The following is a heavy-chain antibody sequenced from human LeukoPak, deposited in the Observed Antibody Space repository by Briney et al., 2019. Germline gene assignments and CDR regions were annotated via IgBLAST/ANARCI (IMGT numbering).Heavy chain of an antibody. CDR3: ARDLGLCSGGSCYSFDP. CDR2: MNPNSGNT. Sequence: GASVKVSCKASGYTFTSYDINWVRQATGQGLEWMGWMNPNSGNTGYAQKFQGRVTITRNTSISTAYMELSSLRSEDTAVYYCARDLGLCSGGSCYSFDPWGQGTLVTVSS. D-gene: IGHD2-15*01. J-gene: IGHJ5*02. V-gene: IGHV1-8*03. CDR1: GYTFTSYD.